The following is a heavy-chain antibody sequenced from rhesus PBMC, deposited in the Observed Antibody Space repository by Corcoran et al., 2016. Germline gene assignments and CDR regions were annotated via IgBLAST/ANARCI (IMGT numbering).Heavy chain of an antibody. Sequence: QVQLQESGPGMVKPSETLSLTCAVSGGSISSNYWSWIRQPPGKGLEWIGRVYGRSGSTDYNPSLKSRVTISTDTCKNQFSLKLNSLTAADTAVYYCARNGGKTGDAFDFWGQGFGVTVSS. D-gene: IGHD1-32*01. CDR3: ARNGGKTGDAFDF. CDR1: GGSISSNY. CDR2: VYGRSGST. J-gene: IGHJ3*01. V-gene: IGHV4-160*01.